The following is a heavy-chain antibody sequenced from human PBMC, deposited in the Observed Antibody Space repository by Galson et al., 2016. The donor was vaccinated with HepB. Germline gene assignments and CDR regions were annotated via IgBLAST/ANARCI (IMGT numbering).Heavy chain of an antibody. D-gene: IGHD5-12*01. V-gene: IGHV1-46*01. CDR1: GYTFSSYY. Sequence: SVKVSCKASGYTFSSYYLHWVRQAPGQGLEWMGIINPSGGFTSYAQTFQGRVAMTRDTSTSTVYMELSSLRSEDTAVYYCARGADSGYDLGDFWGQGTLVTVSS. J-gene: IGHJ4*02. CDR3: ARGADSGYDLGDF. CDR2: INPSGGFT.